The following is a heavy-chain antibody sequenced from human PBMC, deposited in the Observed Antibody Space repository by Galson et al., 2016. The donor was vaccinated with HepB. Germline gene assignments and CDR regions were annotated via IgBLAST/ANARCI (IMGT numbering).Heavy chain of an antibody. D-gene: IGHD3-22*01. CDR2: VSGNGSTI. J-gene: IGHJ4*02. V-gene: IGHV3-23*01. Sequence: SLRLSCAASGFTFTDHAMSWVRLVPGKGLEWVAAVSGNGSTIYYSDSVKGRFTISRDNSKNTLYLQMNSLRAEDTATYYCATEMIGGKLGLDYWGEGTRVTISS. CDR3: ATEMIGGKLGLDY. CDR1: GFTFTDHA.